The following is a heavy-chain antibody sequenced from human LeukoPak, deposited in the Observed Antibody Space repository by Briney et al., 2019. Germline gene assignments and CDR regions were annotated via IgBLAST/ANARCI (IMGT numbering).Heavy chain of an antibody. Sequence: NPSETLSLTCAVYGGSFSGYYWSWIRQPPGKGLEWIGEINHSGSTNYNPSLKSRVTISVDTSKNQFSLKLSSVTAADTAVYYCARGGFWSGYYTGRDYNWFDPWGQGTLVTVSS. J-gene: IGHJ5*02. CDR2: INHSGST. D-gene: IGHD3-3*01. V-gene: IGHV4-34*01. CDR1: GGSFSGYY. CDR3: ARGGFWSGYYTGRDYNWFDP.